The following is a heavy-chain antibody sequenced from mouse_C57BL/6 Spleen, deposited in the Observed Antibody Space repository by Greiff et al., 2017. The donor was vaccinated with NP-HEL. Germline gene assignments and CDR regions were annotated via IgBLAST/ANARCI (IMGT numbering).Heavy chain of an antibody. J-gene: IGHJ2*01. D-gene: IGHD3-2*02. CDR1: GYTFTSYW. Sequence: VQLQQSGAELVKPGASVKMSCKASGYTFTSYWITWVKQRPGQGLEWIGDIYPGSGSTNYNEKFKSKATLTVDTSSSTAYMQLSSLTSEDSAVYCVARLSGSVWLFDYWGQGTTLTVSS. CDR3: ARLSGSVWLFDY. CDR2: IYPGSGST. V-gene: IGHV1-55*01.